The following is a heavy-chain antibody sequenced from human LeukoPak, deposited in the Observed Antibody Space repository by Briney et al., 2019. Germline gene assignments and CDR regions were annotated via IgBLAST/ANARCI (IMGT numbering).Heavy chain of an antibody. V-gene: IGHV3-11*01. Sequence: GGSLRVSCAASGFNFGDYYMTWIRQAPGKGLEWIAYINSNGYTIYYTDSVKGRFTISRDNDNNSLYLQMNGLRADDTAIYCCARDRRTPHSAYDWGHLDYWGQGILVTVSS. CDR3: ARDRRTPHSAYDWGHLDY. CDR1: GFNFGDYY. J-gene: IGHJ4*02. D-gene: IGHD5-12*01. CDR2: INSNGYTI.